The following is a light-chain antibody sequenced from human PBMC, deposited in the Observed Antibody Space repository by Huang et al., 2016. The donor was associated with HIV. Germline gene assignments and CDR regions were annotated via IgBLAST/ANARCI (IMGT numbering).Light chain of an antibody. CDR1: QSVSSRD. CDR3: QQYGSSPLT. Sequence: EIVLTQSPGTLSLSPGERANLSCRACQSVSSRDLAWYQQKPGQAPRLLIYGESSRATGIPDRFSGSGSGTDFTLTISRLEPEYFAVYYCQQYGSSPLTFGPGTKVDIK. V-gene: IGKV3-20*01. J-gene: IGKJ3*01. CDR2: GES.